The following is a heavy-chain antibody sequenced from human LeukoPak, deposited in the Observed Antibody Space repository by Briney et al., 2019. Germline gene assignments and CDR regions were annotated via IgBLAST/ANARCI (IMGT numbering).Heavy chain of an antibody. CDR3: AREFYYNTSDYFPPYYFDS. D-gene: IGHD3-22*01. J-gene: IGHJ4*02. V-gene: IGHV3-53*01. CDR2: IYSGGST. Sequence: GGSLRLSCAASGFTVSSNYMSWVRQAPGKGLEWVSVIYSGGSTYYADPVKGRFTISRDNSKNTLYLQMNSLRAEDTAVYYCAREFYYNTSDYFPPYYFDSWGQGTLVTVSS. CDR1: GFTVSSNY.